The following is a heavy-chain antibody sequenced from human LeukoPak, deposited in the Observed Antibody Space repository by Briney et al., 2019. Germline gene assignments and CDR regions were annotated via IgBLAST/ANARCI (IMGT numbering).Heavy chain of an antibody. Sequence: KPSETLSLTCTVSGGSISSYYWSWIRQPPGKGLEWIGYIYYSGSTNYNPSLKSRVTISVDTSKNQFSLKLSSVTAADTAVYYCARGGYYDSPFDYWGQGTLVTVSS. J-gene: IGHJ4*02. CDR3: ARGGYYDSPFDY. CDR2: IYYSGST. CDR1: GGSISSYY. D-gene: IGHD3-22*01. V-gene: IGHV4-59*01.